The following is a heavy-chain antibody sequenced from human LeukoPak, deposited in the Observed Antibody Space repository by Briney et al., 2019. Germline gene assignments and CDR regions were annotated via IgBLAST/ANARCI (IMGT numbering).Heavy chain of an antibody. CDR3: ARDLYSGHEGIAFDI. J-gene: IGHJ3*02. V-gene: IGHV1-2*02. Sequence: ASVKVSCKASGYTFTGYYVHWVRQAPGQGLEWMGWINANSGGINYGQKFQGRVTMTRDSSISTAYMELSRLRSDDTAVYFCARDLYSGHEGIAFDIWGQGTMVTVSS. D-gene: IGHD5-12*01. CDR2: INANSGGI. CDR1: GYTFTGYY.